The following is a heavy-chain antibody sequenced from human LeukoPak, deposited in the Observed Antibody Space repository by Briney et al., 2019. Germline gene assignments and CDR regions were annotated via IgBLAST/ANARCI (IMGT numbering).Heavy chain of an antibody. CDR1: GFTFSSYW. CDR2: IKSDGST. Sequence: GGSLRLSCAASGFTFSSYWMHWVRQTPGKGLMWVARIKSDGSTIYADSVQGRFTISRDNAKNTVYLQMNSLRAEDTAVYYCAELGITMIGGVWGKGTTVTISS. CDR3: AELGITMIGGV. V-gene: IGHV3-74*01. D-gene: IGHD3-10*02. J-gene: IGHJ6*04.